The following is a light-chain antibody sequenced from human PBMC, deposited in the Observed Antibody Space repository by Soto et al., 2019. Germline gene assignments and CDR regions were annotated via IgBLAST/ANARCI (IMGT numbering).Light chain of an antibody. V-gene: IGLV1-51*01. CDR1: SSNIGNNY. J-gene: IGLJ2*01. Sequence: QSVLTQSPSVSAAPGQKVTISCSGSSSNIGNNYVSWYQQLPGTAPKLLIYDNNKRPSGIPDRFSGSKSGTSGTLDITGLQTGDEAHYYCATWDHSLSAVIFGGGTKLTVL. CDR2: DNN. CDR3: ATWDHSLSAVI.